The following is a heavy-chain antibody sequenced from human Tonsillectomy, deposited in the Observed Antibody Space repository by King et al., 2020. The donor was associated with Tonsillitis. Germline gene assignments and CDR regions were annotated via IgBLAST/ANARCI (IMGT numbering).Heavy chain of an antibody. CDR3: ASDETPE. D-gene: IGHD4-23*01. CDR1: GFTFSDYG. J-gene: IGHJ4*02. CDR2: IWYDGSKK. V-gene: IGHV3-33*01. Sequence: VQLVESGGGVVQPGRSLRLSCAASGFTFSDYGMHWVRQAPGKGLEWVAVIWYDGSKKYYADSVKGRFTISGDNSKNTLYLQMNSLRAEDTAVYYCASDETPEWGQGTLVTVSS.